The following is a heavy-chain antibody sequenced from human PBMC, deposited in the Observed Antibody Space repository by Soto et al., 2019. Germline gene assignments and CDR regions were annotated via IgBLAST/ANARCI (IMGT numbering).Heavy chain of an antibody. V-gene: IGHV5-51*01. CDR2: IYPGDSDT. CDR3: ARLQYSSGWYENNGMDV. Sequence: PGESLKISCKGSGYSFTSYWIGWVRQMPGKGLEWMGIIYPGDSDTRYSPSFQDQVTISADKSISTAYLQWSSLKASDTAMYYCARLQYSSGWYENNGMDVWGQGTTVTVSS. J-gene: IGHJ6*02. CDR1: GYSFTSYW. D-gene: IGHD6-19*01.